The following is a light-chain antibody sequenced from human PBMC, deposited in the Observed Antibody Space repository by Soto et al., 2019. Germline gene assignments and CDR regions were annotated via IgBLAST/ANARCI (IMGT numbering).Light chain of an antibody. CDR1: QGISNY. CDR2: AAI. Sequence: DIQMTQSPSSLSASVGDRVTITCRASQGISNYLAWYQQKPGKVPKLLIYAAITLQSGVPSRFSGSGSGTDFPSTNSSLQAGVVANYYVQKYYSAPSFGQGTRVEIK. J-gene: IGKJ5*01. V-gene: IGKV1-27*01. CDR3: QKYYSAPS.